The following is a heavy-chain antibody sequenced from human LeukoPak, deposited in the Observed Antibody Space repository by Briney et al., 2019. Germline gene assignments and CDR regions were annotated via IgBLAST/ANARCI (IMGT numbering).Heavy chain of an antibody. Sequence: ASVKVSCKASGYTFTSYYMHWVRQAPGKGLEWMGGFDPEDGETIYAQKFQGRVTMTEDTSTDTAYMELSSLRSEDTAVYYCATFCGGDCSSGASPYYFDYWGQGTLVTVSS. V-gene: IGHV1-24*01. D-gene: IGHD2-21*02. J-gene: IGHJ4*02. CDR3: ATFCGGDCSSGASPYYFDY. CDR1: GYTFTSYY. CDR2: FDPEDGET.